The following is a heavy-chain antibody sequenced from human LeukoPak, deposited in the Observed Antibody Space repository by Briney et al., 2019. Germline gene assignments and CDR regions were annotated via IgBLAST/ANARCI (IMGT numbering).Heavy chain of an antibody. CDR2: IIPIFGTA. Sequence: SVKVSCKASGGTFSSYAISWVRQAPGQGLEWMGGIIPIFGTANYAQKFQGRVTITADESTSTAYMELSSLRSEDTAVYYCARDHRSFDYFDYWGQGTLVTVSS. CDR3: ARDHRSFDYFDY. J-gene: IGHJ4*02. V-gene: IGHV1-69*13. CDR1: GGTFSSYA.